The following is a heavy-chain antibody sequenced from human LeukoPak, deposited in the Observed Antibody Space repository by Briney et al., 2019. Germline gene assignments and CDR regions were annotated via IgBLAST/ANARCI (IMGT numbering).Heavy chain of an antibody. CDR3: AGMGWSPEYFQH. CDR1: GGSISSYY. CDR2: IYTSGST. D-gene: IGHD3-3*01. V-gene: IGHV4-4*07. Sequence: SETLSLTCTVSGGSISSYYWSWIRQPAGKGLEWIGRIYTSGSTNYNPSLKNRVTMSVDTSKNQFSLKLSSVTAADTAVYYCAGMGWSPEYFQHWGQGTLVTVSS. J-gene: IGHJ1*01.